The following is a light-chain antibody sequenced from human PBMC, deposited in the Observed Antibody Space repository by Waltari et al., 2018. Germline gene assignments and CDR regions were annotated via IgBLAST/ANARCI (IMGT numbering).Light chain of an antibody. Sequence: SYELTQPPSVSVSPGQTARTPCPGAPFPQPLSYWYQQKPGQAPLLVIYKDTERPSGIPERFSGSISGTTVTLTISGVQAEDEADYYCQSADSSNTYVLFGGGTQLTVL. CDR2: KDT. J-gene: IGLJ2*01. CDR3: QSADSSNTYVL. CDR1: PFPQPL. V-gene: IGLV3-25*03.